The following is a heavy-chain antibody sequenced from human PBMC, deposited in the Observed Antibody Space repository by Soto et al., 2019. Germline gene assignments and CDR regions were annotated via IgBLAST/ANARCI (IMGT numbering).Heavy chain of an antibody. CDR2: INSGGST. CDR1: GITFSSYA. J-gene: IGHJ4*02. Sequence: EVPLLESGGGLVQPGGSLRLSFAASGITFSSYAMSWVRQAPGKGLEWVSGINSGGSTYYADSEKGGFTISRYNPKQTMAIQMNFMGFADTVVCYGARLVYGVKGFDHRGKGTRVAVSS. CDR3: ARLVYGVKGFDH. V-gene: IGHV3-23*01. D-gene: IGHD2-8*01.